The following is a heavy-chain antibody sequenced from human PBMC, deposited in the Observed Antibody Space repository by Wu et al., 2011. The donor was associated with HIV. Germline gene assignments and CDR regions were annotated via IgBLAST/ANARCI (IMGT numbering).Heavy chain of an antibody. V-gene: IGHV1-69*15. D-gene: IGHD2-2*02. J-gene: IGHJ5*02. Sequence: QVQLVQSGAEVKKPGSSVKVSCKASGGTFSSYAISWVRQAPGQGLEWMGRIIPIFGTANYAQKFQGRVTITADESTSTAYMELSSLRSEDTAVYYCAGGYCSSTSCYKPYNWFDPWGQGTLVTVSS. CDR1: GGTFSSYA. CDR2: IIPIFGTA. CDR3: AGGYCSSTSCYKPYNWFDP.